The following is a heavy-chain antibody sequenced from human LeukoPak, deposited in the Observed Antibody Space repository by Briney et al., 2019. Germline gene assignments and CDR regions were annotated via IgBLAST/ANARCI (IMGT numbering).Heavy chain of an antibody. CDR1: GGSFSDDY. V-gene: IGHV4-34*01. J-gene: IGHJ1*01. CDR2: INHTGGT. Sequence: SETLSLTCAVYGGSFSDDYWSWIRQSPGGGLEWIGEINHTGGTNRNPSLKSRVTISQDRSKNQFFLKLYFVTAADTALYFCARGRWDVRFQHWGQGTLVTVSS. CDR3: ARGRWDVRFQH. D-gene: IGHD4-23*01.